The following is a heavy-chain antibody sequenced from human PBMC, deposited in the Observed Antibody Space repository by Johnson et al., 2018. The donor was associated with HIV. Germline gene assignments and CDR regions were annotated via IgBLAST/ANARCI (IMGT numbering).Heavy chain of an antibody. CDR2: ITSKTDGGTP. V-gene: IGHV3-15*01. D-gene: IGHD3-22*01. CDR3: TTDLGYYDSSGDAFDI. Sequence: VLLVESGGGLVKPGGSLRLSCAASGFTFSNAWMSWVRQAPGKGLEWVGRITSKTDGGTPDYAAPVKGRFTISRDDSKNTLYLQMNSLKTEDTAVYYCTTDLGYYDSSGDAFDIWGQGTMVTVSS. J-gene: IGHJ3*02. CDR1: GFTFSNAW.